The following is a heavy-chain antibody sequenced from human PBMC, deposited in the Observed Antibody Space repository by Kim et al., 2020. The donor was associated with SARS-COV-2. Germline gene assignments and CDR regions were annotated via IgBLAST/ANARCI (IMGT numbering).Heavy chain of an antibody. J-gene: IGHJ6*02. CDR3: ARVVGPQSSSTRIYYYYYGMDV. CDR1: GYTFTSYA. Sequence: ASVKVSCKASGYTFTSYAMNWVRQAPGQGLEWMGWINTNTGNPTYAQGFTGRFVFSLDTSVSTAYLQISSLKAEDTAVYYCARVVGPQSSSTRIYYYYYGMDVWGQGTTVTVSS. V-gene: IGHV7-4-1*02. D-gene: IGHD2-2*01. CDR2: INTNTGNP.